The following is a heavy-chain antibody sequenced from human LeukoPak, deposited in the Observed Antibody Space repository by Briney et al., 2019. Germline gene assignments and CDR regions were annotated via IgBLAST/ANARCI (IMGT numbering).Heavy chain of an antibody. Sequence: GGSLKLSCAASGFTFTDYNINWARQAPGKGLEWVSSITSDGYIYSTESRRGRFTISRDNTKNSVFLQMNDLRADDTAVYYCSRSEPMTTGDYWGQGTLVTVSS. V-gene: IGHV3-69-1*01. J-gene: IGHJ4*02. CDR2: ITSDGYI. CDR3: SRSEPMTTGDY. CDR1: GFTFTDYN. D-gene: IGHD1-1*01.